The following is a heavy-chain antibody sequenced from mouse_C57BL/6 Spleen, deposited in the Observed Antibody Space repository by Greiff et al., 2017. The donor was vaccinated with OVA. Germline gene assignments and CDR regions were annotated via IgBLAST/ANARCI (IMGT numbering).Heavy chain of an antibody. D-gene: IGHD2-1*01. CDR3: ARGYGNYGFYWYFDV. V-gene: IGHV1-64*01. Sequence: QVQLQQPGAELVKPGASVKLSCKASGYTFTSYWMHWVKQRPGQGLEWIGMIHPNSGSTNYNEKFKSKATLTVDKSSSTAYMQLSSLTSEDSAVYYCARGYGNYGFYWYFDVWGTGTTVTVSS. CDR2: IHPNSGST. J-gene: IGHJ1*03. CDR1: GYTFTSYW.